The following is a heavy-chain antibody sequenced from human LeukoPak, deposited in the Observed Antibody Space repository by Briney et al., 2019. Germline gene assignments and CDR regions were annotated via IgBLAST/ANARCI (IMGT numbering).Heavy chain of an antibody. CDR1: GGSISSYY. CDR2: IYYSGST. J-gene: IGHJ4*02. Sequence: SETLSLTCTVSGGSISSYYWSWIRQPPGKGLEWIGYIYYSGSTNYNPSLRSRVTISVDTSKNQFSLKLSSVTAADTAVYYCARQDGYKNDYWGQGTLVTVSS. V-gene: IGHV4-59*08. D-gene: IGHD5-24*01. CDR3: ARQDGYKNDY.